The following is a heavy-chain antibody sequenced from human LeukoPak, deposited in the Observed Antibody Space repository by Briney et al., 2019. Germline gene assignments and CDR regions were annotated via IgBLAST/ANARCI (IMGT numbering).Heavy chain of an antibody. Sequence: SETLSLTCTVSGGSISSYYWSWIRQPPGKGLEWIGYISYSGSTNFNPSLKSRVTISVDTPKNQFSLKLSSVTAADTAVYYWAREGTAGTNLNWFDPWGQGTLVTVSS. CDR2: ISYSGST. CDR1: GGSISSYY. CDR3: AREGTAGTNLNWFDP. D-gene: IGHD1-1*01. V-gene: IGHV4-59*01. J-gene: IGHJ5*02.